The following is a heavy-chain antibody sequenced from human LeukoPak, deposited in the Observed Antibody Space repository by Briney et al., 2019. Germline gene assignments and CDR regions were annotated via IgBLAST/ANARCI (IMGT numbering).Heavy chain of an antibody. D-gene: IGHD6-13*01. J-gene: IGHJ4*02. CDR3: ARSPYSSSWYYFDY. CDR1: GGPIRSYY. CDR2: IYYSGST. Sequence: SETLSLTCTVSGGPIRSYYWSWIRQPPGKGLEWIGYIYYSGSTNYNPSLKSRVTISVDTSKNQFSLKLSSVTAADTAVYYCARSPYSSSWYYFDYWGQGTLVTVSS. V-gene: IGHV4-59*08.